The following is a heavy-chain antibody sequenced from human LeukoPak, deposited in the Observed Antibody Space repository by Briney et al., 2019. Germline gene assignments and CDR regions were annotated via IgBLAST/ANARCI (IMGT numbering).Heavy chain of an antibody. V-gene: IGHV3-9*03. J-gene: IGHJ4*02. D-gene: IGHD6-13*01. CDR1: GFTFDDYA. CDR2: ISWNSGSI. Sequence: GGSLRLSCAASGFTFDDYAMHWVRHAPGKGLEWVAGISWNSGSIGYADSVKGRFTISRDNAKNSLYLQMNSLRAEDMALYYRAKGPYSSSWTYFDYWGQGTLVTVSS. CDR3: AKGPYSSSWTYFDY.